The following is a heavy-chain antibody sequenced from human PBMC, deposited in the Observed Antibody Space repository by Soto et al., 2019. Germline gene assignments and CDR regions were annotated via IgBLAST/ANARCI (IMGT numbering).Heavy chain of an antibody. CDR3: ARGSFIVVVPAPSVGWFDP. CDR2: IIPIFGTA. Sequence: SVKVSCKASGCTFSSYAISWVRQAPGQGLEWMGGIIPIFGTANYAQKLQGRVTITADESTSTAYMELRSLRSEETAVYYCARGSFIVVVPAPSVGWFDPWGKGTLVTVSS. D-gene: IGHD2-2*01. CDR1: GCTFSSYA. J-gene: IGHJ5*02. V-gene: IGHV1-69*13.